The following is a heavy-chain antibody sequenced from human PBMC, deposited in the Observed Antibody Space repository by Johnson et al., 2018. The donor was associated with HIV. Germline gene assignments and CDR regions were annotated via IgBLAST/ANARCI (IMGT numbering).Heavy chain of an antibody. CDR2: INWNGGST. V-gene: IGHV3-20*04. D-gene: IGHD3-22*01. Sequence: EVHLVESGGGVVRPGGSLRLSCAASGFTFDDYGMSWVRQAPGNGLEWVSGINWNGGSTGYAASVKGRFTISRDNAKHSLYLQMNSLRTEDTAFYYCAKDTRYYDSSGYPTEAFDIWGQGTMVTVSS. J-gene: IGHJ3*02. CDR1: GFTFDDYG. CDR3: AKDTRYYDSSGYPTEAFDI.